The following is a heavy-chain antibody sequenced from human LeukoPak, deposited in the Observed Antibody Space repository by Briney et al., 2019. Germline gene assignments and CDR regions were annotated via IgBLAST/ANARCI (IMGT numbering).Heavy chain of an antibody. CDR1: GFTFSSYA. V-gene: IGHV3-30*04. D-gene: IGHD3-10*01. Sequence: GGSLRLSCAASGFTFSSYAMHWVRQAPGKGLEWVAVISYDGSNKYYADSVKGRFTISRDNSKNTLYLQMNSLRAEDTAVYYCARVAYYGSGRYLGMDVWGKGTTVTVSS. CDR3: ARVAYYGSGRYLGMDV. CDR2: ISYDGSNK. J-gene: IGHJ6*04.